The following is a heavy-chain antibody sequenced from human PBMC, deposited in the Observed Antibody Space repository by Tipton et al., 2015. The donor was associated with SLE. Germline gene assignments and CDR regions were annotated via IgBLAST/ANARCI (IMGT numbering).Heavy chain of an antibody. Sequence: TLSLTCTVSGGSIRSYYWSWIRQPPEKGLEWIGFIHDGGSTNYNPSLMSRVAISLDTSKNQLSLRLTSVTAADTAVYFCARDSSGYYWFDPWGQGTLVTVSS. CDR3: ARDSSGYYWFDP. J-gene: IGHJ5*02. CDR1: GGSIRSYY. D-gene: IGHD3-22*01. V-gene: IGHV4-59*01. CDR2: IHDGGST.